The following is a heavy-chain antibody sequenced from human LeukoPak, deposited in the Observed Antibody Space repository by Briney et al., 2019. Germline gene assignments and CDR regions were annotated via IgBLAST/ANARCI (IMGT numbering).Heavy chain of an antibody. CDR2: IYTSGST. Sequence: PSETLSLTCTVSGGSISSGSYYWSWIRQPAGKGLEWIGRIYTSGSTNYNPSLKSRVTISVDTSKNQFSLKLSSVTAADTAVYYCARGPAVLGYWGQGTLVTVSS. CDR1: GGSISSGSYY. J-gene: IGHJ4*02. D-gene: IGHD6-19*01. CDR3: ARGPAVLGY. V-gene: IGHV4-61*02.